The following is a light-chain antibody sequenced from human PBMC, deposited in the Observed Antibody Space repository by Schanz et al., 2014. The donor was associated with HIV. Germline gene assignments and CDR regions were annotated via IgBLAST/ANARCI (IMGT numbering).Light chain of an antibody. Sequence: EIVLTQSPGTLSLSPGERATLSCRASQVVSSNFLAWYQQKPGRAPRLLIYGASIRATGIPDRFSGTGSGTDFTLTISRLEPEDFAVYFCQYFGNSGGTFGGGTKVEIK. J-gene: IGKJ4*01. CDR2: GAS. CDR1: QVVSSNF. V-gene: IGKV3-20*01. CDR3: QYFGNSGGT.